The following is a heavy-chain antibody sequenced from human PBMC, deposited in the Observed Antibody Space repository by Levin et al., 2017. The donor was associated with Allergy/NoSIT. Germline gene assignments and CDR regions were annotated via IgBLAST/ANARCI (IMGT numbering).Heavy chain of an antibody. CDR3: AGQSLRTRNFDY. V-gene: IGHV4-59*08. CDR2: IDYIGNT. Sequence: PSETLSLTCTVSGGSISGYYWTWIRQPPGKGLEWIGNIDYIGNTYYSPSLKSRVTISVDTSKNQFSLRLSAVTAADRAVCSCAGQSLRTRNFDYWGQGALVAVSP. CDR1: GGSISGYY. D-gene: IGHD3-16*01. J-gene: IGHJ4*02.